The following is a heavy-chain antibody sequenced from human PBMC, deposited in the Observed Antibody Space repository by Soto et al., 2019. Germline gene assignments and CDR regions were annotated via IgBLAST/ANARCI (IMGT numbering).Heavy chain of an antibody. CDR3: AKRFGITGTTRGYYFDY. V-gene: IGHV3-23*01. D-gene: IGHD1-20*01. CDR2: ISGSGGST. J-gene: IGHJ4*02. Sequence: EVQLLESGGGLVQPGGSLRLSCAASGFTFSSYAMSWVRQAPGKGLEWVSAISGSGGSTYYADSVKGRFTISRDNSKNTLDLQMNSLRAEDTAVYYCAKRFGITGTTRGYYFDYWGQGTLVTVSS. CDR1: GFTFSSYA.